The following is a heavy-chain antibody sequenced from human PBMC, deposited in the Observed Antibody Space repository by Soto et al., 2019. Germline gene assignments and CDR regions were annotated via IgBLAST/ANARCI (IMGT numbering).Heavy chain of an antibody. CDR3: AKDTVTTEYYGMDV. Sequence: QVQLVESGGGVVQPGRSLRLSCAASGFTFSSYGMHWVRQAPGKGLEWVAVISYDGSNKYYADSVKGRFTISRDNSKNTLYLQMNSLRAEDTAVYYCAKDTVTTEYYGMDVW. V-gene: IGHV3-30*18. J-gene: IGHJ6*01. CDR2: ISYDGSNK. D-gene: IGHD4-17*01. CDR1: GFTFSSYG.